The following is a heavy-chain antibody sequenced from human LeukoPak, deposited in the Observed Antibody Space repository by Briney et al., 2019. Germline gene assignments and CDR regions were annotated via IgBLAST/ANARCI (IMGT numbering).Heavy chain of an antibody. CDR1: GGSFSGYY. CDR3: ARRGGPIAAAGMVD. V-gene: IGHV4-34*01. CDR2: INHSGST. J-gene: IGHJ4*02. D-gene: IGHD6-13*01. Sequence: PSETLSLTCAVYGGSFSGYYWSWIRQPPGKGLEWIGEINHSGSTNYNPSLKSRVTISVDTSKNQFSLKLSSVTAADTAVYYCARRGGPIAAAGMVDWGQGTLVTVSS.